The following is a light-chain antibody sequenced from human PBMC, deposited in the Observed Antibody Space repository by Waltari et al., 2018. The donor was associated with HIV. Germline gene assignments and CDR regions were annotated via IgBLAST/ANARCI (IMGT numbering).Light chain of an antibody. J-gene: IGLJ3*02. Sequence: QSVLTQPPSVSAAPGQKVTISCSGSTSNMGNNYVSWYQQFPGTAPKILIYNNNKRLSGIPDRFSGSKSGTSATLGITGLQTGDEADYYCGTWDSSLSVAVFGGGTKLTVL. CDR1: TSNMGNNY. CDR2: NNN. V-gene: IGLV1-51*01. CDR3: GTWDSSLSVAV.